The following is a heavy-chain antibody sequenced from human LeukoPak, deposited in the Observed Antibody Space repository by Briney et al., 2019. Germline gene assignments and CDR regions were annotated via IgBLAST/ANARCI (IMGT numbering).Heavy chain of an antibody. V-gene: IGHV4-34*01. CDR2: INHSGST. CDR1: GGSFSGYY. D-gene: IGHD6-19*01. Sequence: SETLSLTCAVYGGSFSGYYWSWIRQPPGKGLEWIREINHSGSTNYNPSLKSRVTISVNTSKNQFSLKLSSVTAADTAVYYCASGSSGWYYYYYGMDVWGQGTTVTVSS. CDR3: ASGSSGWYYYYYGMDV. J-gene: IGHJ6*02.